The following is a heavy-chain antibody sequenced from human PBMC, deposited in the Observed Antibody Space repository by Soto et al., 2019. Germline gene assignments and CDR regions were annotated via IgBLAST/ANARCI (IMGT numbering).Heavy chain of an antibody. CDR1: GFTFSSYS. D-gene: IGHD3-10*01. Sequence: EVQLVESGGGLVQPGGSLRLSCAASGFTFSSYSMNWVRQAPGKGLEWVSYISSSSSTIYYADSVKGRFTISRDNAKNSLYLQMKSLRAEDTAVYYCARWGFGEVTYYFDYWGQGTLVTVSS. V-gene: IGHV3-48*01. J-gene: IGHJ4*02. CDR3: ARWGFGEVTYYFDY. CDR2: ISSSSSTI.